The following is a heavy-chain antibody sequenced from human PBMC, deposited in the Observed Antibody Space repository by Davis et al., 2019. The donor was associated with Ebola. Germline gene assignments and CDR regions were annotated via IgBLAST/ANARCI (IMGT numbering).Heavy chain of an antibody. J-gene: IGHJ4*02. CDR2: INPNSGGT. Sequence: ASVKVSCKASGYTFTGYYMHWVRQAPGQGLEWMGWINPNSGGTNYAQKFQGRVTMTRDTSISTAYMELSRLRSDDTAVYYCARDGKYCSSTSCEMDYFDYWGQGTLVTVSS. CDR3: ARDGKYCSSTSCEMDYFDY. CDR1: GYTFTGYY. V-gene: IGHV1-2*02. D-gene: IGHD2-2*01.